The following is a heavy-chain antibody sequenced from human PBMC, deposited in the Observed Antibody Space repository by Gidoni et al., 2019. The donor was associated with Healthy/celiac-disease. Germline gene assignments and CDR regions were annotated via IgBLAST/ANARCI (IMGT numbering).Heavy chain of an antibody. Sequence: QVQLQQWGAGLLKPSETLSLTCAVYGGSFSGYYWSWIRQPPGKGLEWIGEINHSGSTNYNPSLKSRVTISVDTSKNQFSLKLSSVTAADTAVYYCARGGPRNDYGDYVRFGYWGQGTLVTVSS. CDR1: GGSFSGYY. J-gene: IGHJ4*02. D-gene: IGHD4-17*01. CDR2: INHSGST. V-gene: IGHV4-34*01. CDR3: ARGGPRNDYGDYVRFGY.